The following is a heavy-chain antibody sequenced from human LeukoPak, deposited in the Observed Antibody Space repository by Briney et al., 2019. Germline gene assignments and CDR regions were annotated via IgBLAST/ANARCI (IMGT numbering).Heavy chain of an antibody. Sequence: SETLSLTCTVSGGSISSYYWSWIRQPPGKGLEWIGYIYTSGSTNYNPSLKSRVTISVDTSKNQFSLKLSSVTAADTAVYYCARHAYDWETAGYFDYWGQGTLVTVSS. J-gene: IGHJ4*02. V-gene: IGHV4-4*09. CDR2: IYTSGST. CDR1: GGSISSYY. CDR3: ARHAYDWETAGYFDY. D-gene: IGHD5-12*01.